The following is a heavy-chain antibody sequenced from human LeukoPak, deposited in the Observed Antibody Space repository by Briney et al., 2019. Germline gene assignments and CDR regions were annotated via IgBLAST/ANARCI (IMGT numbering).Heavy chain of an antibody. V-gene: IGHV3-30-3*01. Sequence: GRSLRLSCAASGFTFSSYAMHWVRQAPGKGLEWVAVISYDGSNKYYADSVKGRFTISRDNSKNTLYLQMNRVGAEDTAVYYCARGEDNADEYLREDYWGQGILVTVSS. CDR1: GFTFSSYA. CDR2: ISYDGSNK. CDR3: ARGEDNADEYLREDY. J-gene: IGHJ4*02. D-gene: IGHD3-16*01.